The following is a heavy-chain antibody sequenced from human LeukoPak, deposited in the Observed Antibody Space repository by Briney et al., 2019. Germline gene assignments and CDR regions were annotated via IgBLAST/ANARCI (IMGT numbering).Heavy chain of an antibody. CDR3: ARTPARSGWAYYFDY. D-gene: IGHD6-19*01. Sequence: SETLSLTCAVSGDSIRSDRWNWIRQIPGKGLEWVGYIYHTATTNYNHSFRTRVTMSLDTSNNQFSLRLTSVTAADTAVYYCARTPARSGWAYYFDYWGQGALVTVSS. J-gene: IGHJ4*02. CDR1: GDSIRSDR. CDR2: IYHTATT. V-gene: IGHV4-4*09.